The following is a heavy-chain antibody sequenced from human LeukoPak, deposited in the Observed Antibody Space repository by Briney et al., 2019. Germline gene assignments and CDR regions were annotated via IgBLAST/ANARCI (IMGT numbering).Heavy chain of an antibody. CDR2: IDTSGST. CDR1: GGSISSGSCY. J-gene: IGHJ4*02. Sequence: SETLSLTCTVSGGSISSGSCYWSWIRQPAGKGLEWIGRIDTSGSTNYNPSLKSRVTISVDTSKNQFSLKLSSVTAADTAVYYCAREGGYSYGDAPLHFDYWGQGTLVTVSS. D-gene: IGHD5-18*01. V-gene: IGHV4-61*02. CDR3: AREGGYSYGDAPLHFDY.